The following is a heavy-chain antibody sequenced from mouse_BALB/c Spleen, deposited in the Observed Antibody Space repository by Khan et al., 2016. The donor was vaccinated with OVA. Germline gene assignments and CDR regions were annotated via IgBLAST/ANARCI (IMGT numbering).Heavy chain of an antibody. V-gene: IGHV1-26*01. D-gene: IGHD2-14*01. Sequence: EVQLQQSGPDLVKPGASVKISCKASGYSFTAYYLSWVKQSHGESLEWIGRVNPNNGDTTYNQKFKGKAILTVDKSSNTAYMDPRSLTSEDSAVYYCARGYDFFAYWGQGTLVTVSA. CDR1: GYSFTAYY. CDR3: ARGYDFFAY. CDR2: VNPNNGDT. J-gene: IGHJ3*01.